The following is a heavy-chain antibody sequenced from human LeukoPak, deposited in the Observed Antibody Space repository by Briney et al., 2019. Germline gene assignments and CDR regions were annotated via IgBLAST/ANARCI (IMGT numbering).Heavy chain of an antibody. Sequence: GGSLRLSCAASGFTFSSYAMSWVRQAPGKGLEWVSAISGSGDNTYYADSVKGRFTISRDNSKNTLYLQMNSLRAEDTAVYYCAKDLGAGGGSVFGYWGQGTLVTVSS. D-gene: IGHD3-10*01. CDR1: GFTFSSYA. V-gene: IGHV3-23*01. CDR2: ISGSGDNT. CDR3: AKDLGAGGGSVFGY. J-gene: IGHJ4*02.